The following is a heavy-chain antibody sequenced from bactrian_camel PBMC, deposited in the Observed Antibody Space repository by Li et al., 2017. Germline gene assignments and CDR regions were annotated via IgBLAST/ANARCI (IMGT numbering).Heavy chain of an antibody. Sequence: QVQLVESGGGSVQAGGSLRISCIASGSIDAIIYMAWFRKAPGKEREPVATIRTTTSSTHYSTSVKGRFTISRDNTNNTVYLQMNSLKPEDTAKYYCAADRARWAVGSCGLNDYHYWGQGTQVTVS. CDR2: IRTTTSST. V-gene: IGHV3S53*01. CDR3: AADRARWAVGSCGLNDYHY. D-gene: IGHD5*01. CDR1: GSIDAIIY. J-gene: IGHJ4*01.